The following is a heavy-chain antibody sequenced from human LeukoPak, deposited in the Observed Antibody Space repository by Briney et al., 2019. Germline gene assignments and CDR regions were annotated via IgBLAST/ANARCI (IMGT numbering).Heavy chain of an antibody. V-gene: IGHV4-30-2*01. CDR3: AGTEYYDFWSGYYRLNYMDV. Sequence: SETLSLTCAVSGVSISSGGYSWSWIRQPPGKGLEWIGYIYHSGSTYYNPSLKSRVTISVDTSKNQFSLKLSSVTAADTAVYYCAGTEYYDFWSGYYRLNYMDVWGKGTTVTVSS. CDR2: IYHSGST. J-gene: IGHJ6*03. CDR1: GVSISSGGYS. D-gene: IGHD3-3*01.